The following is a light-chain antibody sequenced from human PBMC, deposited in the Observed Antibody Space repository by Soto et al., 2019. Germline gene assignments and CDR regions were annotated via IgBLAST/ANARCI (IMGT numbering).Light chain of an antibody. V-gene: IGLV1-44*01. CDR3: AAWDDSLNGWV. CDR1: RSNIGGNA. CDR2: RDN. Sequence: QSVLTQPPSASRTPGQTVTISCAGRRSNIGGNAVNWYQQVPATAPRLLIYRDNQRPSGVPDRFSGSKSGTSASLAISGLQSEDEDDYYCAAWDDSLNGWVFGGGTKLTVL. J-gene: IGLJ3*02.